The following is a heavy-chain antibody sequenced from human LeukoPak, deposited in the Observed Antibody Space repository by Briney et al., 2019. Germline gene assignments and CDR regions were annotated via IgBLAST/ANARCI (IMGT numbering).Heavy chain of an antibody. CDR1: GGSISSYY. V-gene: IGHV4-4*07. Sequence: SETLSLTCTVSGGSISSYYWSWIRQPAGKGLEWIGRIYTSGSTNYNPSLKSRVTMSVDTSKNRFSLKLSSVTAADTAVYYCARDTYSSSWYGYYYYYMDVWGKGTTVTISS. CDR2: IYTSGST. D-gene: IGHD6-13*01. J-gene: IGHJ6*03. CDR3: ARDTYSSSWYGYYYYYMDV.